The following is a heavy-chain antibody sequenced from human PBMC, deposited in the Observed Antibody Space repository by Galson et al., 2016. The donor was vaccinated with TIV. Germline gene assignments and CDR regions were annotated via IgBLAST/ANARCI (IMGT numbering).Heavy chain of an antibody. CDR1: GGTFSSFV. CDR3: AKCRNTAMDTYYYYYGLDV. V-gene: IGHV1-69*13. D-gene: IGHD5-18*01. CDR2: IIPLFGEA. J-gene: IGHJ6*02. Sequence: SVKVSCKASGGTFSSFVVTWVRQAPGQGLEWMGGIIPLFGEARYAQKFQGRVTISADESTSTVYMELRSLRSGDTALYYCAKCRNTAMDTYYYYYGLDVWGQGTTVTVSS.